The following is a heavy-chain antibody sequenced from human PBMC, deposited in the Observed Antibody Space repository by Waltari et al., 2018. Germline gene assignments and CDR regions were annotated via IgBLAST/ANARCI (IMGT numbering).Heavy chain of an antibody. D-gene: IGHD3-16*02. CDR3: ARHGQGVIDAFDI. Sequence: QVQLVQSGAEVKKPGASVKVSCKASGYTCSTYGISWLRQAPGQGLEWMGWISAYNGNTNYAQNLQGRVTMTTDTPTSTAYMELRSLRSDDTALYYCARHGQGVIDAFDIWGQGTMIIVSS. V-gene: IGHV1-18*01. CDR1: GYTCSTYG. CDR2: ISAYNGNT. J-gene: IGHJ3*02.